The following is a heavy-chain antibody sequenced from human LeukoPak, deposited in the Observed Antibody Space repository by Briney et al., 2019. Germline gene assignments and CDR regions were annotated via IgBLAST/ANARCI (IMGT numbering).Heavy chain of an antibody. CDR1: GFTFSNAW. J-gene: IGHJ4*02. Sequence: GGSLRLSCAASGFTFSNAWMSWVRQAPGEGLEWVGRIISKADGGTADYAAPVKGRFTISRDDSKNTLYLQMNSLKTEDTAVYYCTTSGGTTTRFVDYWGQGTLVSVSS. CDR2: IISKADGGTA. V-gene: IGHV3-15*01. CDR3: TTSGGTTTRFVDY. D-gene: IGHD2/OR15-2a*01.